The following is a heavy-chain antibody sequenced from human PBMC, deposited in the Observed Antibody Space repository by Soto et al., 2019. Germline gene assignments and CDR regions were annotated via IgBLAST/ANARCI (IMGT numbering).Heavy chain of an antibody. CDR3: ARCPIDHNWFDP. CDR2: IYDTGST. V-gene: IGHV4-59*01. CDR1: GSDITTYY. D-gene: IGHD3-9*01. J-gene: IGHJ5*02. Sequence: QVQLQESGPGRVKPSETLSLTCTVSGSDITTYYWSWLRQSPGKGLEWIGHIYDTGSTTYNPSLKNRVTISVDTSNKQFSLRLTSVTAADTAVYYCARCPIDHNWFDPWGQGTLVTVSS.